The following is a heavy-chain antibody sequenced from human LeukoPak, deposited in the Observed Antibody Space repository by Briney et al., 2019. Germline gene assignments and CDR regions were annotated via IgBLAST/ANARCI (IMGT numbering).Heavy chain of an antibody. V-gene: IGHV3-23*01. CDR2: ITGSGGNT. D-gene: IGHD3-9*01. Sequence: GGSLRLSCAASGFTFSNYAMSWVRQAPGKGLEWVSAITGSGGNTYYADSVKGRFTISRDNSKNTVFLQMNSLRAEDTAVYYCAKWGDYDVLTGYCVSDYWGQGTLVTVSS. J-gene: IGHJ4*02. CDR3: AKWGDYDVLTGYCVSDY. CDR1: GFTFSNYA.